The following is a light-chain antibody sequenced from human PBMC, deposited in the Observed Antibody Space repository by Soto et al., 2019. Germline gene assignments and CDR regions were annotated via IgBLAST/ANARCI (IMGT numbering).Light chain of an antibody. CDR3: QVWDSSSDHPLYV. CDR2: YDS. V-gene: IGLV3-21*04. J-gene: IGLJ1*01. Sequence: SYELTQPPSVSVAPGKTARITCGGNNIGSKSVHWYQQKPGQAPVLVIYYDSDRPSGIPERFSGSNSGNTATLTISRVEAGDDADYYCQVWDSSSDHPLYVFGTGTKLTVL. CDR1: NIGSKS.